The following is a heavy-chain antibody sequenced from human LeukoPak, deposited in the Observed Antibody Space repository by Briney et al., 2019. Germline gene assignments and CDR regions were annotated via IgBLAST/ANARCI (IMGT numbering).Heavy chain of an antibody. CDR3: ARRLIAATIDY. CDR1: GGPISSTSYY. J-gene: IGHJ4*02. CDR2: IFYDGNT. V-gene: IGHV4-39*01. Sequence: PSETLSLTCTVSGGPISSTSYYWGWIRQSPGKGLQSIGTIFYDGNTYYNPSLKSRLTISVDTSKNQFSLKLSSVTAADTALYYCARRLIAATIDYWGQGTLVTVSS. D-gene: IGHD5-12*01.